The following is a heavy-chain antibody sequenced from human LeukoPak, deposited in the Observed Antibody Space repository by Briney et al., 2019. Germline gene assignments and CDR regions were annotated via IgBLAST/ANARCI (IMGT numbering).Heavy chain of an antibody. J-gene: IGHJ5*02. CDR1: GFTFSSYS. CDR2: ISSSSSYI. CDR3: ARLGGIFWSGENWFDP. Sequence: GGSLRLSCAASGFTFSSYSMNWVRQAPGKGLEWVSSISSSSSYIYYADSVKGRFTISRDNAKNSLYLQMNSLRAEDTAVCYCARLGGIFWSGENWFDPWGQGTLVTVSS. D-gene: IGHD3-3*01. V-gene: IGHV3-21*01.